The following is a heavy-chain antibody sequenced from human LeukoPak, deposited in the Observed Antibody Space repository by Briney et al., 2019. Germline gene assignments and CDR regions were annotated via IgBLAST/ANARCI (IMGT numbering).Heavy chain of an antibody. CDR2: IKSKTDGGTT. CDR1: GFTFSNAW. V-gene: IGHV3-15*01. D-gene: IGHD6-6*01. Sequence: GGSLRLSCAASGFTFSNAWMSWVRQAPGKGLEWVGRIKSKTDGGTTDYAAPVKGRFTISRDDSKNTLYLQMNSLKTEDTAGYYCTTGQGSIAARPDVDCWGQGTLVTVSS. CDR3: TTGQGSIAARPDVDC. J-gene: IGHJ4*02.